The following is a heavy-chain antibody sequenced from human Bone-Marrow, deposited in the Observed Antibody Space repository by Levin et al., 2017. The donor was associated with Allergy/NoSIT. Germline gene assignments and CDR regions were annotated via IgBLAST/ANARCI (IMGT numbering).Heavy chain of an antibody. CDR3: ARVHDSSGYHRKDDAFHI. V-gene: IGHV3-21*01. CDR1: GFTFNMYS. CDR2: ISSSSSYI. D-gene: IGHD3-22*01. Sequence: GGSLRLSCAASGFTFNMYSMNWVRQAPGKGLEWVSSISSSSSYIDYADSVKGRFTVSRDNAQNSLYLQMNSLRVEDTALYYCARVHDSSGYHRKDDAFHIWGQGTMVNVSS. J-gene: IGHJ3*02.